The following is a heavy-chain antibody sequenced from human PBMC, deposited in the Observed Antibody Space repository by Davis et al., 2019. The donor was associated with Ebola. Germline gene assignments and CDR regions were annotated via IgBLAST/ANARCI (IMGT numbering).Heavy chain of an antibody. Sequence: SETLSLTCAVYGGSFSSYYWSWIRQHPGKGLEWIGYIYYSGSTYYNPSLKSRVTISVDTSKNQFSLKLSSVTAADTAVYYCARAMTTVTTSWFDPWGQGTLVTVSS. CDR2: IYYSGST. V-gene: IGHV4-31*11. CDR3: ARAMTTVTTSWFDP. D-gene: IGHD4-17*01. CDR1: GGSFSSYY. J-gene: IGHJ5*02.